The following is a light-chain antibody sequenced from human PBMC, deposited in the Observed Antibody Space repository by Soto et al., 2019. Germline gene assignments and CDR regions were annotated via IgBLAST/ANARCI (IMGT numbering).Light chain of an antibody. Sequence: DLQMTQSPSTLSASVGDRVTISCRASQSVSSRLAWYQQKPGKAPKLLIYGASTLLTGVPPRFSGSGSGTDFTLTITSLQPEDFATYFCQQTYSTPPEITFGQGTRLEIK. V-gene: IGKV1-39*01. CDR3: QQTYSTPPEIT. CDR2: GAS. CDR1: QSVSSR. J-gene: IGKJ5*01.